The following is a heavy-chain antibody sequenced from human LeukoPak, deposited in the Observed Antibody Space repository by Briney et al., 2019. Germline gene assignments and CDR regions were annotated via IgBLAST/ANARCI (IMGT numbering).Heavy chain of an antibody. CDR3: ATEGYCSGVSCLPIDY. CDR2: IYTSRST. J-gene: IGHJ4*02. CDR1: GGSLSSGGYY. V-gene: IGHV4-61*09. D-gene: IGHD2-15*01. Sequence: PSETLSLTCTVSGGSLSSGGYYWSWIRQPAGKALAWIGHIYTSRSTNYNPSLQSRVTISVDTAKNQFSLKLSSVTAADTAVYYCATEGYCSGVSCLPIDYWGQGTLVTVSS.